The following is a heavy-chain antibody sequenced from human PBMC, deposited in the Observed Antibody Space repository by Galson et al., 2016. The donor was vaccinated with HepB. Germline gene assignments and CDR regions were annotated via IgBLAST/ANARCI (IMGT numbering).Heavy chain of an antibody. D-gene: IGHD3-10*01. J-gene: IGHJ3*02. Sequence: QSGAEVKNPGASVRVSRKASGYTFTHYFIHWVRQAPGQGLEWMGIINPYDGSTIHAQKLQGRVTMTRNTSTSTVYMEVSSLRSDDTAVYYCARAIRRFGDFKAFAFDIWGQGTMVTVSS. V-gene: IGHV1-46*04. CDR3: ARAIRRFGDFKAFAFDI. CDR2: INPYDGST. CDR1: GYTFTHYF.